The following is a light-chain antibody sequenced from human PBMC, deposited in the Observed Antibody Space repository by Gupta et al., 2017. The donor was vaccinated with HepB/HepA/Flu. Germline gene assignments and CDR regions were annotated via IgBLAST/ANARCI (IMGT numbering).Light chain of an antibody. V-gene: IGLV2-11*01. CDR1: SSDVGGYNY. Sequence: QSALTQPRSVSGSHTPSVTSSGTGTSSDVGGYNYVYCYHQHPGKAPKLMIYDVSKRNSGFPDRFSGSKSDNTASLTISRLQAEDMADYYCCSEACSDSVYVFGTGTKVTVL. CDR2: DVS. J-gene: IGLJ1*01. CDR3: CSEACSDSVYV.